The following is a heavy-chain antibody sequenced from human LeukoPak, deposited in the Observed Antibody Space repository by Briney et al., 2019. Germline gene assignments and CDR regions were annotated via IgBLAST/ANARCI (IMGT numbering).Heavy chain of an antibody. CDR2: ISSSSSYI. CDR3: ARVGYDVALDY. D-gene: IGHD5-12*01. CDR1: GFTFGSYS. Sequence: TGGCLRLSCAASGFTFGSYSMNWVRQAPGKGLEWVSSISSSSSYIYYADSVKGRFTISRDNAKNSLYLQMNSLRAEDTAVYYCARVGYDVALDYWGQGTLVTVSS. J-gene: IGHJ4*02. V-gene: IGHV3-21*01.